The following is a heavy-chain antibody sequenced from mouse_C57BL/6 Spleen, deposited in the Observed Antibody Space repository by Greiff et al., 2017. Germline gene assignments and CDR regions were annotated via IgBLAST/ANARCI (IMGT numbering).Heavy chain of an antibody. CDR3: AKSYYYGSPYYYAMDY. J-gene: IGHJ4*01. CDR1: GYSFTGYY. D-gene: IGHD1-1*01. V-gene: IGHV1-42*01. Sequence: VHVKQSGPELVKPGASVKISCKASGYSFTGYYMNWVKQSPEKSLEWIGEINPSTGGTTYNQKFKAKATLTVDKSSSTAYMQLKSLTSEDSAVYYCAKSYYYGSPYYYAMDYWGQGTSVTVSS. CDR2: INPSTGGT.